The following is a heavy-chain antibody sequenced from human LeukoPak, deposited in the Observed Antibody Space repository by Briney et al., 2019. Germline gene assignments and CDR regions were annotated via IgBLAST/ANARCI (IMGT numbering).Heavy chain of an antibody. J-gene: IGHJ4*02. V-gene: IGHV3-7*01. CDR2: IKQDGSEK. D-gene: IGHD3-3*01. Sequence: GSLRLSCAASGFSFNTYAMTWVRQAPGKGLEWVANIKQDGSEKYYVDSVKGRFAVSRDNAKNSLYLQMNSLRAEDTAVYYCARAQSGFWSGYCFDYWGQGTLVTVSS. CDR1: GFSFNTYA. CDR3: ARAQSGFWSGYCFDY.